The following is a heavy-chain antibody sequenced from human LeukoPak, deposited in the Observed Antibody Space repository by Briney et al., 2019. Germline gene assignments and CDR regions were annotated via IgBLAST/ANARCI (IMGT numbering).Heavy chain of an antibody. CDR3: ARLPAYCSTTSCYHDY. Sequence: GGSLRLSCAASGFTFSSYSMNWVRQAPGKGLEWVSYISSASGSIYYADSVKGRFTISRDNAKNSLFLRMNSLRAEDTAVYYCARLPAYCSTTSCYHDYWGQGTLVTVSS. CDR1: GFTFSSYS. J-gene: IGHJ4*02. D-gene: IGHD2-2*01. V-gene: IGHV3-48*04. CDR2: ISSASGSI.